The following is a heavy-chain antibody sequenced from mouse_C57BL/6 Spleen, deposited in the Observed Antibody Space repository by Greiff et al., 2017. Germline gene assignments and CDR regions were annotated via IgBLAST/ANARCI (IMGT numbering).Heavy chain of an antibody. D-gene: IGHD3-3*01. J-gene: IGHJ2*01. CDR3: ARGTRYFDY. Sequence: EVQLQESGPGLAKPSPTLSLTCSVTGYSITSYYWNWIRKFPGNKLEYMGYISYSGSTYYNPSLKSRISITRDTAKNQYYLQLNSVTTEDTATYYGARGTRYFDYWGQGTTLTVSS. CDR1: GYSITSYY. V-gene: IGHV3-8*01. CDR2: ISYSGST.